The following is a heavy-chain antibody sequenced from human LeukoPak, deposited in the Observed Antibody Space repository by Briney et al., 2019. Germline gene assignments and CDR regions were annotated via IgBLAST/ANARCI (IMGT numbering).Heavy chain of an antibody. CDR2: ISSSSSYI. V-gene: IGHV3-21*01. CDR1: GFIFSSFT. CDR3: ARVEAACSSGWFLYYYGMDV. Sequence: GGSLRLSCSASGFIFSSFTLNWVRQAPGKGLEWVSSISSSSSYIHVADSVKGRFTISRDNAKNSLFLQMNSLRAEDTAVYYCARVEAACSSGWFLYYYGMDVWGQGTTVTVSS. J-gene: IGHJ6*02. D-gene: IGHD6-19*01.